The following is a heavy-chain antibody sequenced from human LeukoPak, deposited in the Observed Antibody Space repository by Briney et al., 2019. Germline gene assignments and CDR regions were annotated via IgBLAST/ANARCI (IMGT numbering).Heavy chain of an antibody. Sequence: GGSLRLSCAASGFTFNNYWMSWVRQAPGKGLEWVANIKQDGSEKYYADSVKGRFTISRDNVKNSLYPQMNSLSAEDTAVYYCARFDYGDYDDAFDIWGQGTMVTVSS. CDR3: ARFDYGDYDDAFDI. CDR1: GFTFNNYW. J-gene: IGHJ3*02. CDR2: IKQDGSEK. D-gene: IGHD4-17*01. V-gene: IGHV3-7*01.